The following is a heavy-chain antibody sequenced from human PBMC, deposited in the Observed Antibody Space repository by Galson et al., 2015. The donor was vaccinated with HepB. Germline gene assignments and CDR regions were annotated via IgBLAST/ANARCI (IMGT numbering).Heavy chain of an antibody. CDR2: IDAAGDT. D-gene: IGHD3-10*01. CDR3: ARHRGCLHQGPIGLPPGTLLQEHL. J-gene: IGHJ6*01. V-gene: IGHV3-13*01. Sequence: SLRLSCAASGFTFSSYDMHWVRQTTGKGLEWVSAIDAAGDTYYAGSVKGRFTISRENAKNSLYLQMNSLRAGDTAVYYCARHRGCLHQGPIGLPPGTLLQEHLWG. CDR1: GFTFSSYD.